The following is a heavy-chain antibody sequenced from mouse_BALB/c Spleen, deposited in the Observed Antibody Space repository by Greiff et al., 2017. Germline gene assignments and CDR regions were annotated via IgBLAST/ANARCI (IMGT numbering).Heavy chain of an antibody. J-gene: IGHJ4*01. Sequence: DVKLVESGGGLVQPGGSLRLSCATSGFTFTDYYMSWVRQPPGKALEWLGFIRNKANGYTTEYSASVKGRFTISRDNSQSILYLQMNTLRAEDSATYYCAREFFYYYGSSYAMDYWGQGTSVTVSS. CDR2: IRNKANGYTT. CDR1: GFTFTDYY. D-gene: IGHD1-1*01. V-gene: IGHV7-3*02. CDR3: AREFFYYYGSSYAMDY.